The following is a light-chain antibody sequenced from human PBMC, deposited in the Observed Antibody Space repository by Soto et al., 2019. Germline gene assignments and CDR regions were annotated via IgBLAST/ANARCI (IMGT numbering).Light chain of an antibody. CDR2: DVN. CDR1: SSDIGGYNY. CDR3: SSYTRSNTGI. J-gene: IGLJ2*01. Sequence: QSALTQPASVSGSPGQSITISCTGTSSDIGGYNYVSWYQQHPGTAPKLIIYDVNYRPSGVSDRFSGSKSGDTASLTISWLQAEDEADYYCSSYTRSNTGIFGGGTKVTVL. V-gene: IGLV2-14*03.